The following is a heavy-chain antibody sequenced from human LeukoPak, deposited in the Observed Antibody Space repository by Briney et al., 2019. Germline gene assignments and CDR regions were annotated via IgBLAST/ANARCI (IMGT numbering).Heavy chain of an antibody. V-gene: IGHV4-34*01. J-gene: IGHJ6*02. CDR3: ARDVVVVPDAIHYGMDV. CDR1: GGSFSDYF. CDR2: INHSGRT. Sequence: SGTLSLTCAVYGGSFSDYFWGWIRQPPGKGLEWIGEINHSGRTYYNPSLKSRVTISVDTSKNQFSLNLSSVTAADTAVYYCARDVVVVPDAIHYGMDVWGQGTTVTVS. D-gene: IGHD2-2*01.